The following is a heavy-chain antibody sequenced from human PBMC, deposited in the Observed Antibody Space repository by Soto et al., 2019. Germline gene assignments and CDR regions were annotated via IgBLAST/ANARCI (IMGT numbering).Heavy chain of an antibody. D-gene: IGHD4-4*01. CDR3: ARDWAVTTARYYYYYAMDV. CDR1: GYTFTGYY. CDR2: INPKSGGT. V-gene: IGHV1-2*04. Sequence: QVQLVQSGAEVKKPGASVKVSCKASGYTFTGYYMHWVRQAPGQGLEWMGWINPKSGGTNYAQKFQGWVTMTRDTSISTAYMELSRLRSDDTAVYYCARDWAVTTARYYYYYAMDVWGQGTTVTVSS. J-gene: IGHJ6*02.